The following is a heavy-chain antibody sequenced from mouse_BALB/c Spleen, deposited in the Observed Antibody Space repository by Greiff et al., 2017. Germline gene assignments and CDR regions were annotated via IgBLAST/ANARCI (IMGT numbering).Heavy chain of an antibody. CDR2: IWADGST. D-gene: IGHD2-1*01. CDR1: GFSLTSYG. Sequence: VMLVESGPGLVAPSQSLSITCTVSGFSLTSYGVHWVRQPPGKGLEWLGVIWADGSTNYNSALMSRLSISKDNSKSQVFLKMNSLQTDDTAMYYCARDNYGNSWYFDVWGAGTTVTVSS. J-gene: IGHJ1*01. V-gene: IGHV2-9*02. CDR3: ARDNYGNSWYFDV.